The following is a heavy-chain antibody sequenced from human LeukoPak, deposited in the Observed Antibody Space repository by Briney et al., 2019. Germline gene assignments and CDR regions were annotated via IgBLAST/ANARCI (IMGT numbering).Heavy chain of an antibody. CDR2: IYHSGST. J-gene: IGHJ4*02. V-gene: IGHV4-4*02. CDR3: ARERGAYGDYASDY. CDR1: GGSISSSNW. D-gene: IGHD4-17*01. Sequence: PSGTLSPTCAVSGGSISSSNWWGWVRQPPGKGLEWIGEIYHSGSTNYNPSLKSRVTISVDKSKNQFSLKLSSVTAADTAVYYCARERGAYGDYASDYWGQGTLVTVSS.